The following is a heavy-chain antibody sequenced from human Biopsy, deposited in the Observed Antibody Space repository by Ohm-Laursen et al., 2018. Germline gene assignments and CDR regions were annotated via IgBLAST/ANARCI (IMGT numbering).Heavy chain of an antibody. CDR1: GYSISSDYR. Sequence: GTLSLTCAVSGYSISSDYRWGWIRQAPGKALEWLGNIFKDGNTHYNPPRRSRLIISIDTSKNQFSLMMTSVSGADTAVYFCARVGSGWAPFDKWGPGTLVTVSS. J-gene: IGHJ4*02. CDR3: ARVGSGWAPFDK. CDR2: IFKDGNT. V-gene: IGHV4-38-2*01. D-gene: IGHD6-19*01.